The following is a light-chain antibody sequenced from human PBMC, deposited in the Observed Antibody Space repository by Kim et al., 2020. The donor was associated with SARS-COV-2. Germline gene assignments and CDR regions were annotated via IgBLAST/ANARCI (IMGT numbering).Light chain of an antibody. CDR2: QDN. CDR1: GLGDKY. V-gene: IGLV3-1*01. CDR3: QAWDSSTGI. Sequence: SVSPGQTASITCSGDGLGDKYASWYQQKPGQSPVLVICQDNKRPSGIPERFSGFNSGNTATLTISGTQSMDEADYYCQAWDSSTGILGGGTQLTVL. J-gene: IGLJ2*01.